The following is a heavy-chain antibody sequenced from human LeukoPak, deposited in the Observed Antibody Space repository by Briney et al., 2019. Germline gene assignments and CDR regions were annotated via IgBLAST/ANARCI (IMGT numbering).Heavy chain of an antibody. CDR2: ISSGGGTI. D-gene: IGHD6-19*01. J-gene: IGHJ3*02. CDR3: ARDGRAVAFDI. CDR1: GFTFSSYS. V-gene: IGHV3-48*01. Sequence: GGSLRLSCAASGFTFSSYSMNWVRQAPGMGLEWLAYISSGGGTIYYADSVKGRVSIFRDNAKNSLYLQMNSLKVEDTAVYYCARDGRAVAFDIWGRGTVVSVSS.